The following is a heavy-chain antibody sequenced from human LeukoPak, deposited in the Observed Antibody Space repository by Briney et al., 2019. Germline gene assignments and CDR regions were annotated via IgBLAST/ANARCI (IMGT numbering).Heavy chain of an antibody. CDR2: IYPGDSDT. D-gene: IGHD6-13*01. V-gene: IGHV5-51*01. J-gene: IGHJ2*01. CDR3: ARPRHQNSSPGPWYFDL. CDR1: GYSFTSYW. Sequence: GESLKISCKGSGYSFTSYWISWVRQMPGKGLEWMGIIYPGDSDTRYSPSFQGQVTISADKSISTAYLQWSSLKASDTAMYYCARPRHQNSSPGPWYFDLWGRGTLVTVSS.